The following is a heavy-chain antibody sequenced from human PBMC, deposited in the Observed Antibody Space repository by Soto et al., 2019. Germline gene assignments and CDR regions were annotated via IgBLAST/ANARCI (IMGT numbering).Heavy chain of an antibody. V-gene: IGHV4-39*01. CDR1: VDSISSQSSS. J-gene: IGHJ4*02. CDR2: ISVAGTA. Sequence: NPSETLSLTCTISVDSISSQSSSWVWIRQSPGKGLEWIASISVAGTARSNPSLRDRVTLSIDTSQSHLSLRLTSVTAADTGLYFCARHLMHPDYFDYWGRGALVTVSS. CDR3: ARHLMHPDYFDY.